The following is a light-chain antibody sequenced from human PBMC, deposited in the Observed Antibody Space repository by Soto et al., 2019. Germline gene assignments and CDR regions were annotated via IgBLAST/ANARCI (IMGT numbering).Light chain of an antibody. V-gene: IGKV3-20*01. CDR2: GAS. J-gene: IGKJ4*01. CDR3: QQYDNSFT. Sequence: EIVLTQSPGTLSLSPGERATVSCRASQSFSSSYLAWYQHKPGQAPRLLISGASNRAAGIPDRFSGSGSGTDFTLTISRLEPEDFAVYYCQQYDNSFTFGGGTKVDIK. CDR1: QSFSSSY.